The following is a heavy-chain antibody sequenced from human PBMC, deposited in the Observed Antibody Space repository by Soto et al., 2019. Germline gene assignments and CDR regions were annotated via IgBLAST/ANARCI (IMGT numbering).Heavy chain of an antibody. CDR1: GYSFTGLD. D-gene: IGHD1-26*01. J-gene: IGHJ4*02. Sequence: ASVKVSFKASGYSFTGLDINWVRQTTGQGLEWMGWMQPSSGRTGYAQKFQGRVTMTRDTSINTAYMELSSLTSDDTAFYYCARGVTAGVDYWGQGTLVTAPQ. V-gene: IGHV1-8*01. CDR3: ARGVTAGVDY. CDR2: MQPSSGRT.